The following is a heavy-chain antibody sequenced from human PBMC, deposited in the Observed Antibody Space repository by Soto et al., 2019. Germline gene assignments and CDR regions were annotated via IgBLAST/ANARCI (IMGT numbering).Heavy chain of an antibody. Sequence: SETLSLTCAVSGGSISSGGYSWSWIRQPPGKGLEWIGYIYHSGSTYYNPSLKSRVTISVDRSKNQFSLKLSSVTAADTAVYYCARGEGAAPGILPAAINWFDPWGQGTMVTVSS. D-gene: IGHD2-2*02. J-gene: IGHJ5*02. CDR3: ARGEGAAPGILPAAINWFDP. V-gene: IGHV4-30-2*01. CDR2: IYHSGST. CDR1: GGSISSGGYS.